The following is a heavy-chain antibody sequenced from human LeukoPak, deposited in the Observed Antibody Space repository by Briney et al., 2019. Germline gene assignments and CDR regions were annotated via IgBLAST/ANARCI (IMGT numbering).Heavy chain of an antibody. CDR3: SKVVPAAILWEYFDY. CDR1: GFTFDDYA. V-gene: IGHV3-43*02. D-gene: IGHD2-2*01. CDR2: ISGDGGST. Sequence: PVGSLRLSCAASGFTFDDYAMHWVPQAPGKGLEWVSLISGDGGSTYYADSVKGRFTISRDNRKNSLYLQMNSLRSENTALHHCSKVVPAAILWEYFDYWRQVTLVAVSS. J-gene: IGHJ4*02.